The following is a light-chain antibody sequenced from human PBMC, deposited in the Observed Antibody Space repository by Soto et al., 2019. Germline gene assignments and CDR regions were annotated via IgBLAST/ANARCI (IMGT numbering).Light chain of an antibody. CDR1: SSDVGGYNY. CDR3: SSYAGSNNY. Sequence: QSALTQPPSASGSPGQSVTISCTGTSSDVGGYNYVSWYQQHPGRAPKLMIYEVSKRPSGVPDRFSGSKSGNTASLTVSCLQAEDEADYYCSSYAGSNNYFGTGTKVTVL. CDR2: EVS. J-gene: IGLJ1*01. V-gene: IGLV2-8*01.